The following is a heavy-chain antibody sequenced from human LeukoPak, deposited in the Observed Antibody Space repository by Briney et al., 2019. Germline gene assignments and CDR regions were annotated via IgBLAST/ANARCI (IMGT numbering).Heavy chain of an antibody. CDR3: ARSPRAAAGLDP. D-gene: IGHD6-13*01. CDR2: IIPIFGTA. CDR1: GGTFSSYA. J-gene: IGHJ5*02. Sequence: PVKVSCKASGGTFSSYAISWVRQAPGQGLEWMGGIIPIFGTANYAQKFQGRVTITTDESTSTAYMELRSLRSDDTAVYYCARSPRAAAGLDPWGQGTLVTVSS. V-gene: IGHV1-69*05.